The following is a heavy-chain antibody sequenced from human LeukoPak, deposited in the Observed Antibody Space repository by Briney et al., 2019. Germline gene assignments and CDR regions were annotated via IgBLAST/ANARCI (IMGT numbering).Heavy chain of an antibody. CDR3: ARSRNSGTYTDY. CDR2: MNSDGSIT. Sequence: GGSLRLSCAASGFTFSNYWIHWVRQAPGKGLVWVSRMNSDGSITNFADSVMGRSTISRDNAKNTLYLQMNSLRAEDTAVYYCARSRNSGTYTDYWGQGTPVTVSS. D-gene: IGHD1-26*01. J-gene: IGHJ4*02. V-gene: IGHV3-74*01. CDR1: GFTFSNYW.